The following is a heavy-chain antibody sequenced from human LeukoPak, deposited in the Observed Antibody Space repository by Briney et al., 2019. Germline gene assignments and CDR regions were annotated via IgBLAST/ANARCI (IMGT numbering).Heavy chain of an antibody. CDR3: ARGVTVPYEPDS. J-gene: IGHJ4*02. V-gene: IGHV5-51*01. CDR1: RYTFSSNS. Sequence: GESLKISCKGPRYTFSSNSIAWVRQMPGKGLEWMGIIYPGDSDTRYSPSFQGQVTSSVDKSISTAYLQWSSLKASDTAIYYCARGVTVPYEPDSCGQGTLVTVSS. CDR2: IYPGDSDT. D-gene: IGHD4-17*01.